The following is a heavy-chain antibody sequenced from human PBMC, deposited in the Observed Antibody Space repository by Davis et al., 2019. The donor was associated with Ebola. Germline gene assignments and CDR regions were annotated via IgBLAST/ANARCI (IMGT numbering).Heavy chain of an antibody. CDR2: IYHSGST. CDR3: ARGELSSVLRFLEWLSTNWFDP. J-gene: IGHJ5*02. V-gene: IGHV4-4*02. Sequence: SETLSLTCAVPGGSIRSSNWWSWVRQPPGKGLEWIGEIYHSGSTNYNPSLKGRVTISVDKSKNQFSLKLSSVTAADTAVYYCARGELSSVLRFLEWLSTNWFDPWGQGTLVTVSS. CDR1: GGSIRSSNW. D-gene: IGHD3-3*01.